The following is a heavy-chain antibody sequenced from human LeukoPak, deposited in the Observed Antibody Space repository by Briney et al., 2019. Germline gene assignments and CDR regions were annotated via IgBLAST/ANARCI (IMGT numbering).Heavy chain of an antibody. CDR2: IYTSGST. Sequence: SETLSLTCTVSGGSISSGSYYWSWIRQPAGKGLEWIGRIYTSGSTNYNPSLKSRVTISVDTSKNQFSLKLSSVTAADTVVYYCARGIRVDDYSDYWGQGTLVTVSS. J-gene: IGHJ4*02. CDR1: GGSISSGSYY. V-gene: IGHV4-61*02. D-gene: IGHD4-11*01. CDR3: ARGIRVDDYSDY.